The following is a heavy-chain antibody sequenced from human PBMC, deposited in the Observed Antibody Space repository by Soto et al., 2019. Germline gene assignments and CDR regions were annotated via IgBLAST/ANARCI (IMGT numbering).Heavy chain of an antibody. Sequence: PSETLSLTCTVSGGAISSSSTYWGWIRQPPGKGLEWIGSMSNSGSTYYNPSLKSRVTISVDTSKNQFSLKLSSVTAAVSSVYYCAKTGFWSGYRVADYWGQGILVTVSS. CDR1: GGAISSSSTY. CDR3: AKTGFWSGYRVADY. V-gene: IGHV4-39*01. CDR2: MSNSGST. J-gene: IGHJ4*02. D-gene: IGHD3-3*01.